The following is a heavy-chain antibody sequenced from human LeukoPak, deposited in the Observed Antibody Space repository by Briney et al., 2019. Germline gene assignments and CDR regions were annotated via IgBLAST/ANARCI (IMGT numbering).Heavy chain of an antibody. CDR3: AREPDDDDSVYYFFDH. Sequence: PSQTLSLTCAVSGGSVSSDDYSWGWIRQPPGKGLEWIGEIYHSGSTNYNPSLKSRVTISVDKSKNQFSLKLSSVTAADTAVYYCAREPDDDDSVYYFFDHWGQGTLVTVSS. CDR2: IYHSGST. D-gene: IGHD3-3*01. CDR1: GGSVSSDDYS. V-gene: IGHV4-30-2*01. J-gene: IGHJ4*02.